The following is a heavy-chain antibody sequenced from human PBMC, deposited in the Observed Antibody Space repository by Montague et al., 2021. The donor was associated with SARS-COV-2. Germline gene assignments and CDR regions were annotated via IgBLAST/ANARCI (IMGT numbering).Heavy chain of an antibody. Sequence: SETLSLTCTVSGASFTGYYWSWIRQSPEKGLEYIGYVYYSGSTNYNPSLKSRVSMSFDTSKNQFSLTLTSVTAADTAVYYCASRGIRSIDMPTPRFDYWGQGTLVTVSS. J-gene: IGHJ4*02. CDR2: VYYSGST. CDR3: ASRGIRSIDMPTPRFDY. V-gene: IGHV4-59*01. CDR1: GASFTGYY. D-gene: IGHD2-2*01.